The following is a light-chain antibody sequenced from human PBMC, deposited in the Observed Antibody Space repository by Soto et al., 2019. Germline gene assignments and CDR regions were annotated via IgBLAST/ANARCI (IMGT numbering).Light chain of an antibody. Sequence: DIPMTQSPSSLSASVGDRVTITCRASESIRNNLNWYQQKPGKAPKLLIYAASTLQSGVPSRFSGGGSGTELTLTIGSLQPEAFTTYYCQQTYSTPRGAFGQGTKVEFK. V-gene: IGKV1-39*01. CDR2: AAS. J-gene: IGKJ1*01. CDR3: QQTYSTPRGA. CDR1: ESIRNN.